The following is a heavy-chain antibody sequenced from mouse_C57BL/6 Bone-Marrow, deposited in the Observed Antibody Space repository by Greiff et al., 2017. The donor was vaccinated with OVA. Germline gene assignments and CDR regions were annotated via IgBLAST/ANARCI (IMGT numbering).Heavy chain of an antibody. D-gene: IGHD1-1*01. CDR3: ARDGVVARDWYFDV. J-gene: IGHJ1*03. CDR1: GYSITSGYY. Sequence: EVHLVESGPGLVKPSQSLSLTCSVTGYSITSGYYWNWIRQFPGNKLEWMGYISYDGSNNYNPSLKNRISITRDTSKNQFFLKLNSVTTEDTATYYCARDGVVARDWYFDVWGTGTTVTVSS. V-gene: IGHV3-6*01. CDR2: ISYDGSN.